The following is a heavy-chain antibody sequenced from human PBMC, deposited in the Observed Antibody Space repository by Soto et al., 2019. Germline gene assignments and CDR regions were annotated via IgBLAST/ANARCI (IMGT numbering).Heavy chain of an antibody. CDR3: ARAGGLRAVAVDY. CDR2: IYHGST. CDR1: GGSISSGGYS. Sequence: QLQLQESGSGLVKPSQTLSLTCAVSGGSISSGGYSWSWIRQPPGKGLEWIGYIYHGSTYYNPSLQSRVPISVDRSKNQFSLKRSYGTAADTAVYYCARAGGLRAVAVDYWGQGTLVTVSS. J-gene: IGHJ4*02. V-gene: IGHV4-30-2*01. D-gene: IGHD6-19*01.